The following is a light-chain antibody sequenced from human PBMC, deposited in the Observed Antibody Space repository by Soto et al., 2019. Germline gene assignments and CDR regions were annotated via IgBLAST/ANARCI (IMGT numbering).Light chain of an antibody. CDR1: RLGGKY. V-gene: IGLV3-1*01. J-gene: IGLJ2*01. Sequence: SYELTQPPSVSVSPGQTASMTCSGDRLGGKYVCWYQQKSGQSPVLVMYDDSKRPSGIPERFSGSNSGNTATLTISGTQAMDEGDYYCQAWDNSVIFGGRTKLSVL. CDR3: QAWDNSVI. CDR2: DDS.